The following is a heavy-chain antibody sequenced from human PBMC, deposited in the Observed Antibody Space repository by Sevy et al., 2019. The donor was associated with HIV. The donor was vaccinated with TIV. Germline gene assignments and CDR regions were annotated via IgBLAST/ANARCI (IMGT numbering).Heavy chain of an antibody. Sequence: GESLKISCAASGFTFSSYSMNWVRQAPGKGLEWVSSISSSSSYIYYADSVKGRFTISRDNAKNSLYLQMNSLRAEDTAVYYCASLTRGYYYDSSGDSTDNNWFDPWGQGTLVTVSS. CDR3: ASLTRGYYYDSSGDSTDNNWFDP. D-gene: IGHD3-22*01. CDR2: ISSSSSYI. V-gene: IGHV3-21*01. CDR1: GFTFSSYS. J-gene: IGHJ5*02.